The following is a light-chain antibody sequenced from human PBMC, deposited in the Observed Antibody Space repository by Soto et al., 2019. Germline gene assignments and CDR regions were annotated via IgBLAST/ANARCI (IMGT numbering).Light chain of an antibody. CDR3: QQYHDWWT. CDR1: QSVSSN. CDR2: GAS. Sequence: EVVMTQSPATLSVSPGERATLSCRASQSVSSNLAWYRQKPGQAPRLLIYGASNRATGIPARFSGSGSATEFTLTISSLQSEDFAIYYCQQYHDWWTFGRGPKVEIK. J-gene: IGKJ1*01. V-gene: IGKV3-15*01.